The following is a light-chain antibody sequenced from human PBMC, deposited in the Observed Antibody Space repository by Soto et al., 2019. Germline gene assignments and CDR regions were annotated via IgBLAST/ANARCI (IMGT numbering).Light chain of an antibody. J-gene: IGLJ2*01. CDR3: SSYTSSSTLL. V-gene: IGLV2-14*01. CDR2: EVS. CDR1: SSDVGGYNY. Sequence: QSALTQPASVSGSPGQAITISCTGTSSDVGGYNYVSWYQQHPGKAPKLMIYEVSNRPTGVSNRFSGSKSGNTASLTISGLQAEDEADYYCSSYTSSSTLLFGGGTTLTVL.